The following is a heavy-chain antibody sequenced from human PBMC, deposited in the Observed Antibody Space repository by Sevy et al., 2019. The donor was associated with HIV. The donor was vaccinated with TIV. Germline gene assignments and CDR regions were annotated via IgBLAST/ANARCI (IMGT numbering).Heavy chain of an antibody. Sequence: GGSLRLSCAASGFTFSKYWMDWVRQAPGKGLEWVANIKQDAGQKYYVDSVKGGFTISRDNAKNSLYLQMNSLRAEDTAVYFCARDDGNYYFHYWGQGTLVTVSS. V-gene: IGHV3-7*01. CDR1: GFTFSKYW. CDR3: ARDDGNYYFHY. CDR2: IKQDAGQK. D-gene: IGHD1-7*01. J-gene: IGHJ4*02.